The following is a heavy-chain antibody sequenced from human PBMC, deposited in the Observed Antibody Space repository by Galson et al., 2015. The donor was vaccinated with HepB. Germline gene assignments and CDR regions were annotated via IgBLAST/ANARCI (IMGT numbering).Heavy chain of an antibody. CDR1: GFAFDDYA. Sequence: SLRLYCAFSGFAFDDYAMSWFRQAPGKGLEWVAFIKSKVYGETREYAASVKGRFTISRDDSKSIVYLQMSSLKTEDTAVYFCSRDLSRYDIPDAFDIWGQGTMVTVSS. CDR3: SRDLSRYDIPDAFDI. V-gene: IGHV3-49*03. D-gene: IGHD3-9*01. CDR2: IKSKVYGETR. J-gene: IGHJ3*02.